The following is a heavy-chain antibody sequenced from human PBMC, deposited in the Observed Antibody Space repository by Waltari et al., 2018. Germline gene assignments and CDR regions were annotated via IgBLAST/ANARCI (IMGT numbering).Heavy chain of an antibody. J-gene: IGHJ5*02. V-gene: IGHV3-53*01. D-gene: IGHD1-26*01. CDR1: GFSVSGVY. CDR3: ARPVGNET. Sequence: EVQLVASGGGLVQPGGSLGLSCAASGFSVSGVYMTWVRQAPGKGLQWVSIIYSGGSTYYADSVKGRFTISRDNSKNTVFLQMNSLRVDDTAVYYCARPVGNETWGQGTLVTVSS. CDR2: IYSGGST.